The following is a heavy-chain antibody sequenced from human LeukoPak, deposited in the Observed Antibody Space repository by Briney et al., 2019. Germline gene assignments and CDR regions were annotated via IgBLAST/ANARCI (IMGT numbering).Heavy chain of an antibody. D-gene: IGHD3-3*01. CDR2: IWYDGSNK. V-gene: IGHV3-33*01. Sequence: GGSLRLSCTASGFTFSDYGMHWVRQPPGKGLEWVAIIWYDGSNKKYEDSVKGRFTISRDNSKNTLYLQMNSLRAEDTAVYYCARDSLDYDFWSGYSYYYYGMDVWGQGTTVTVSS. CDR3: ARDSLDYDFWSGYSYYYYGMDV. CDR1: GFTFSDYG. J-gene: IGHJ6*02.